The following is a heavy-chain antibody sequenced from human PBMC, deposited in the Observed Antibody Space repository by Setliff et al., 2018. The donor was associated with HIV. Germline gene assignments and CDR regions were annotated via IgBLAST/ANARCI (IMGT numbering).Heavy chain of an antibody. Sequence: SETLSLTCSVSGASSTASVNDFFWSWIRQPPGKGLEWLGYIYASESTNYNPSLNSRVTISVDASKNQFSLKLTSVSAADTAVYFCARHQILSYDVFDVWGQGMMVTVSS. V-gene: IGHV4-4*09. CDR1: GASSTASVNDFF. CDR2: IYASEST. CDR3: ARHQILSYDVFDV. D-gene: IGHD2-15*01. J-gene: IGHJ3*01.